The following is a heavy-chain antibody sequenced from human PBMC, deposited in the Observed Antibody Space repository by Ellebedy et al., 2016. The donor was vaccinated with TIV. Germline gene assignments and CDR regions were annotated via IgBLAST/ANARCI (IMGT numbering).Heavy chain of an antibody. D-gene: IGHD6-6*01. J-gene: IGHJ6*04. CDR1: GGSISSYY. CDR2: INHSGST. V-gene: IGHV4-34*01. CDR3: ARGRIAARPADV. Sequence: SETLSLXXTVSGGSISSYYWSWIRQPPGKGLEWIGEINHSGSTNYNPSLKSRVTISVDTSKNQFSLKLSSVTAADTAVYYCARGRIAARPADVWGKGTTVTVSS.